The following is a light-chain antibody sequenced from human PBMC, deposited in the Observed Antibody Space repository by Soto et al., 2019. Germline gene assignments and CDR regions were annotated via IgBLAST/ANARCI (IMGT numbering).Light chain of an antibody. CDR1: QTVRNNY. V-gene: IGKV3-20*01. J-gene: IGKJ1*01. CDR2: WAS. Sequence: EFVLTQSPGTLSLSPGERATLSCRASQTVRNNYLAWYQQKPGQAPKLLIYWASLREPGVPDRFTGSGSGTDFTLTISSLQAEDVAVYYCQQYFTSPWTFGQGTKVEI. CDR3: QQYFTSPWT.